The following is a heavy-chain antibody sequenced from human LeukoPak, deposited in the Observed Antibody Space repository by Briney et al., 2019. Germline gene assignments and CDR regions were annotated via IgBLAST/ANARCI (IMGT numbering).Heavy chain of an antibody. Sequence: ASVKVSCTASGYSFTGYYIRWVRQAPGQGLEWLGWINPYSGDTNYAQNSQGSVTVTRETSISTAYMELSRLRSDDTAVYYCARPSTVTTWEYWFDPWGQGTLVTVSP. CDR3: ARPSTVTTWEYWFDP. CDR2: INPYSGDT. J-gene: IGHJ5*02. D-gene: IGHD4-17*01. CDR1: GYSFTGYY. V-gene: IGHV1-2*02.